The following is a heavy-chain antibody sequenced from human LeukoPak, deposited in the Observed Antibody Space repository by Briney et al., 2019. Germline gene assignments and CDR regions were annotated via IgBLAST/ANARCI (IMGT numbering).Heavy chain of an antibody. V-gene: IGHV3-30*18. CDR2: ISHDGSKK. CDR1: GFTFRTYG. J-gene: IGHJ6*02. CDR3: AKSFFNMYV. Sequence: TPRLSSARYGFTFRTYGIHSVPHAPRMGQERVAVISHDGSKKDYAAPLKGRFTISRDDSKTTLFLQMNSLRAEDTAVYYCAKSFFNMYVWGQGTTVTVSS.